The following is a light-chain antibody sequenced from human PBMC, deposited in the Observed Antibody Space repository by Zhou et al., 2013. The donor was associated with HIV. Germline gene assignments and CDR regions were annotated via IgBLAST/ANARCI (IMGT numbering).Light chain of an antibody. Sequence: VLTQSPATLSLSPGERATLSCTASQSVRSYLAWYQQKPGQAPRLLIFDASNRATGIPARFSGSGSGTDFTLTISRLEPEDFAVYYCQQRNSWPITFGQGTRLEIK. V-gene: IGKV3-11*01. J-gene: IGKJ5*01. CDR1: QSVRSY. CDR2: DAS. CDR3: QQRNSWPIT.